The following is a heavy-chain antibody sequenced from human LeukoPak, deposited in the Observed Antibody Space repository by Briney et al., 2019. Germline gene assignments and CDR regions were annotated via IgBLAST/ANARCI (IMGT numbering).Heavy chain of an antibody. D-gene: IGHD3-10*01. V-gene: IGHV4-59*12. J-gene: IGHJ5*02. CDR1: GGSISSYY. CDR3: ARDLGDMVNWFDP. CDR2: IYHSGST. Sequence: PSETLSLTCTVSGGSISSYYWSWIRQPPGKGLEWIGYIYHSGSTYYNPSLKSRVTISVDRSKNQFSLKLSSVTAADTAVYYCARDLGDMVNWFDPWGQGTLVTVSS.